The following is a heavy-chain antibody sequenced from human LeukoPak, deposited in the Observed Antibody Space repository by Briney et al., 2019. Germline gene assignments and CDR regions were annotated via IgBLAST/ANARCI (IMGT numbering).Heavy chain of an antibody. CDR2: IKQDGSEK. D-gene: IGHD6-13*01. J-gene: IGHJ4*02. CDR3: ARDRTAAAGHFDY. V-gene: IGHV3-7*01. Sequence: QSGGSLRLSCAASGFTFSSYWMSWVRQAPGKGLEWVANIKQDGSEKYYVDSVKGRFTISRDNAKNSLYLQMNSLRAEDTAVYYCARDRTAAAGHFDYWGQGTLVTVSS. CDR1: GFTFSSYW.